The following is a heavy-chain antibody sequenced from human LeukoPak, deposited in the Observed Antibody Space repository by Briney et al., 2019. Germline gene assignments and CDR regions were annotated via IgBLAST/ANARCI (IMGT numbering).Heavy chain of an antibody. Sequence: SETLSLTCTVSGGSISGSSYYWGWIRQPPGKGLEWIGSIYYSGSTYYNPSLKSRVTISVDTSKNQFSLKLSSVTAADTAVYYCARHIQQQLVWYNWFDPWGQGTLVTVSS. V-gene: IGHV4-39*07. CDR3: ARHIQQQLVWYNWFDP. J-gene: IGHJ5*02. CDR1: GGSISGSSYY. D-gene: IGHD6-13*01. CDR2: IYYSGST.